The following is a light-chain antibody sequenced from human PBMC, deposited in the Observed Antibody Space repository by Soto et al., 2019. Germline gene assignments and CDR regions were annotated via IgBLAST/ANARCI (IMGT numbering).Light chain of an antibody. CDR3: SSYSRSINYV. CDR1: NNDIDGYTY. CDR2: EVN. V-gene: IGLV2-8*01. Sequence: QSVLTQPPSASGSPGQSVTISCTGSNNDIDGYTYVSWYQQLPGKAPKLIIYEVNKRPSGIPDRFSGSKSGNTASLTVSGLQPEDEAEYFCSSYSRSINYVFGTGTKVTVL. J-gene: IGLJ1*01.